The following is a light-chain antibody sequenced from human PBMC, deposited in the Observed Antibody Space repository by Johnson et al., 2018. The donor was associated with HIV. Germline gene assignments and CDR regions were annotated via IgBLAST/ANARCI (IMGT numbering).Light chain of an antibody. V-gene: IGLV1-51*02. J-gene: IGLJ1*01. CDR1: SSNIGNNY. CDR2: ENN. Sequence: HSVLTQPPSVSAAPGQKVTISCSGSSSNIGNNYVSWYQQLPGTAPKLLIYENNKRPSGIPDRFSGSKSGTSATLGITGRQTGDEADYYCGTWDSSLSTGYVFGTGTKVTVL. CDR3: GTWDSSLSTGYV.